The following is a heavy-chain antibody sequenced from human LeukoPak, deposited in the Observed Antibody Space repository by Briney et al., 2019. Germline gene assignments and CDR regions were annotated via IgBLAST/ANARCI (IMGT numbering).Heavy chain of an antibody. CDR1: GGSISSYY. CDR3: ARTGVVATSYFFDY. V-gene: IGHV4-59*01. Sequence: SETLSLTCTVSGGSISSYYWSWIRQPPGKGLEWIGFIYYSGSANYNPSLRSRVTISVDTSRNQFSLKLTSVTAADTAVYYCARTGVVATSYFFDYWGHGTLVTVSS. J-gene: IGHJ4*01. D-gene: IGHD5-12*01. CDR2: IYYSGSA.